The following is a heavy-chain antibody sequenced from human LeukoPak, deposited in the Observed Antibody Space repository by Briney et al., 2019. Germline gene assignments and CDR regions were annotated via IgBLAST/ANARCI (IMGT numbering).Heavy chain of an antibody. CDR3: AKRGPGSPQSGKYYFDY. V-gene: IGHV3-23*01. J-gene: IGHJ4*02. CDR1: GFTFSSYG. Sequence: GGSLRLSCAASGFTFSSYGMSWVRQAPGRGLEWVSAISGSGGSTYYADSVKGRFTISRDNSKKMVYLQMNSLTAEDTAVYYCAKRGPGSPQSGKYYFDYWGQGTLVTVSS. D-gene: IGHD3-10*01. CDR2: ISGSGGST.